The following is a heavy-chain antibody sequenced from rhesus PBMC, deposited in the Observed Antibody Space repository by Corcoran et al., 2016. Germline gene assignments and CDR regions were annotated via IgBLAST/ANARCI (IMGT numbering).Heavy chain of an antibody. CDR1: GGSLSDSYR. CDR2: VYGRSTST. Sequence: QVQLQESGPGVVKPSETLSLTCGVSGGSLSDSYRWCWIRQPPGKGLEWIGYVYGRSTSTNYNTSLKSRVTISKDTSKNPLSLRLTSVTVADTAVYYCARVGWNYDYGLDPWGQGVVVTVSS. CDR3: ARVGWNYDYGLDP. D-gene: IGHD1-1*01. J-gene: IGHJ6*01. V-gene: IGHV4S10*01.